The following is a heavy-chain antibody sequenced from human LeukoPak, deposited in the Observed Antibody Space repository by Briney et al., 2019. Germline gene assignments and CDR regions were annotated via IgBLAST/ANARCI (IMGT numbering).Heavy chain of an antibody. CDR3: AKASWVSSTDAVR. V-gene: IGHV3-23*01. Sequence: GSLRCARAGPALSCRSVDMSWVRQGPARGLEWVSSIRGNGETFYAASVKGRFTLSSDSSRNTVYFQLNNLRVEDTDIYYCAKASWVSSTDAVRWGQGTMVTVSS. CDR1: ALSCRSVD. D-gene: IGHD3-16*01. J-gene: IGHJ4*02. CDR2: IRGNGET.